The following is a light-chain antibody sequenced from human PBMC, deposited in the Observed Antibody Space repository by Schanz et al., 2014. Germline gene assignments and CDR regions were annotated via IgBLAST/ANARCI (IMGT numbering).Light chain of an antibody. Sequence: QSALTQPASVSGSPGQSITISCTGTSSDVGTYSFISWYQHHPGKAPKLMIYEDTKRPSGVPDRFSGSKSGNTASLTISGLQAEDEADYYCSSYTSSSTLGYVVFGGGTKLTVL. V-gene: IGLV2-14*02. CDR1: SSDVGTYSF. CDR2: EDT. J-gene: IGLJ2*01. CDR3: SSYTSSSTLGYVV.